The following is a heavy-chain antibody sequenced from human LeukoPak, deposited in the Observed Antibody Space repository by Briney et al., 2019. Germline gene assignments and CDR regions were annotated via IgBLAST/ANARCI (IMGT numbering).Heavy chain of an antibody. J-gene: IGHJ3*02. CDR2: IYSGGST. CDR3: ARVHGLDAFDI. Sequence: GGSLSLSCAASGFTVSSNYMSWVRQAPGKGLEWVSVIYSGGSTYYADSVKGRFTISRDNSKNTLYLQMNSLRAEDTAVYYCARVHGLDAFDIWGQGTMVTVSS. CDR1: GFTVSSNY. V-gene: IGHV3-53*01.